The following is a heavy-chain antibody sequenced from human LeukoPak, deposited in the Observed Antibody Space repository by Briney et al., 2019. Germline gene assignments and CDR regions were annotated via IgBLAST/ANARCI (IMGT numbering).Heavy chain of an antibody. D-gene: IGHD5-12*01. J-gene: IGHJ5*02. V-gene: IGHV1-18*01. CDR2: INAYNGNT. CDR3: ARGRRIVATIGNWSDP. CDR1: GYTFTSYG. Sequence: ASVKVSCKASGYTFTSYGISWVRQAPGQGLEWMGWINAYNGNTKYTQKVQGRVTMTTDTSTSTAYMELRSLRSDDTAVYYCARGRRIVATIGNWSDPWGQGTLVTVSS.